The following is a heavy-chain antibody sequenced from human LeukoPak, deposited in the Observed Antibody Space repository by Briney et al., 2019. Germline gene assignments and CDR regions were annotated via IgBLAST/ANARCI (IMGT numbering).Heavy chain of an antibody. CDR1: GFTFNSYA. J-gene: IGHJ4*02. CDR2: ISGSGGST. CDR3: AKRYSSGWPLDY. D-gene: IGHD6-19*01. Sequence: GGSLTLSCAASGFTFNSYAMSWLRRAPGKGLEGFSAISGSGGSTYYADSVKGRFTMSRDNSKSTLYLQMNSLRAEDTAIYYCAKRYSSGWPLDYWGQGTLVTVSS. V-gene: IGHV3-23*01.